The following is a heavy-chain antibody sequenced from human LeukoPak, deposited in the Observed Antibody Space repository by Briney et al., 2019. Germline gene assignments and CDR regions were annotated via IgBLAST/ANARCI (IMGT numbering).Heavy chain of an antibody. CDR1: GYSFPNYW. J-gene: IGHJ4*02. Sequence: GESLKISCQGPGYSFPNYWIGWVRQMPGKGLDWVGLINPGDSDTRYSPSFQGQVTISADKSIRTAYLQWSSLKASDTAMYYCARTTYANSPYHFDFWGQGTPVTVSS. V-gene: IGHV5-51*01. CDR2: INPGDSDT. D-gene: IGHD2-2*01. CDR3: ARTTYANSPYHFDF.